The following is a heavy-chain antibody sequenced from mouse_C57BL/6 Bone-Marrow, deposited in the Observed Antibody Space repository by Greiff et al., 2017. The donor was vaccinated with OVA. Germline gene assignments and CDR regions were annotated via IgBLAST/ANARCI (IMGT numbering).Heavy chain of an antibody. Sequence: DVKLQESGPGLVKPSQSLSLTCSVTGYSITSGYYWNWIRQFPGNKLEWMGYISYDGSNNYNPSLKNRISITRDTSKNQFFLKLNSVTTEDTATYYCARVTTVVAPFDYWGQGTTLTVSS. J-gene: IGHJ2*01. CDR2: ISYDGSN. V-gene: IGHV3-6*01. CDR3: ARVTTVVAPFDY. D-gene: IGHD1-1*01. CDR1: GYSITSGYY.